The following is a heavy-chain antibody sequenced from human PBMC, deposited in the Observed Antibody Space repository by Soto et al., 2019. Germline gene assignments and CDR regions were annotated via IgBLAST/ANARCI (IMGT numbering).Heavy chain of an antibody. CDR3: ATVSIRYFDWLQPTKFDY. CDR1: GFTFSSYS. J-gene: IGHJ4*02. V-gene: IGHV3-21*01. Sequence: GGSLRLSCAASGFTFSSYSMNWVRQAPGKGLEWVSSISSSSSYIYYADSVKGRFTISRDNAKNSLYLQMNSLRAEDTAVYYCATVSIRYFDWLQPTKFDYWGQGTLVTVSS. CDR2: ISSSSSYI. D-gene: IGHD3-9*01.